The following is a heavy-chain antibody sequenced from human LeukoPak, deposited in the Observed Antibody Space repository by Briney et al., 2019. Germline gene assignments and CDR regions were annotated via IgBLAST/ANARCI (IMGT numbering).Heavy chain of an antibody. CDR2: IIPIFGTA. CDR1: GGTFSSYA. Sequence: SVKVSCKASGGTFSSYAISWVRQAPGQGLEWMGGIIPIFGTANYAQKFQGRVTMTEDTSTDTAYMELSSLRSEDTAVYYCATGYDFWSGSTLFYWGQGTLVTVSS. J-gene: IGHJ4*02. CDR3: ATGYDFWSGSTLFY. V-gene: IGHV1-69*06. D-gene: IGHD3-3*01.